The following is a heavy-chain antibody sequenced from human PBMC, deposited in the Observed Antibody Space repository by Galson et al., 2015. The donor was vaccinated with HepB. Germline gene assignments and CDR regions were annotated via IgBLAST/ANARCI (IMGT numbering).Heavy chain of an antibody. CDR3: ARVVDFWSGRGNYYYYMDV. D-gene: IGHD3-3*01. CDR2: ISSSSSYI. Sequence: SLRLSCAASGFTFSSYSMNWVRQAPGKGLEWVSSISSSSSYIYYADSVKGRFTISRDNAKNSLYLQMNSLRAEDTAVYYCARVVDFWSGRGNYYYYMDVWGKGTTVTVSS. CDR1: GFTFSSYS. J-gene: IGHJ6*03. V-gene: IGHV3-21*01.